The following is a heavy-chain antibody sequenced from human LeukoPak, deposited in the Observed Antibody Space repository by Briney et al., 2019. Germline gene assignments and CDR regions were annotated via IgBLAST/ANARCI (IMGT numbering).Heavy chain of an antibody. CDR3: ARDPTQWLRYGYFDY. J-gene: IGHJ4*02. D-gene: IGHD5-12*01. V-gene: IGHV3-30*02. Sequence: GGSLRLSCAASGFSFSGHGMHWVRQAPGKGLEWVAFIRYDGSDQYYADSVKGRFTISRDNSKNMLSLQMNSLRAEDTAVYYCARDPTQWLRYGYFDYWGQGTLVTVSS. CDR1: GFSFSGHG. CDR2: IRYDGSDQ.